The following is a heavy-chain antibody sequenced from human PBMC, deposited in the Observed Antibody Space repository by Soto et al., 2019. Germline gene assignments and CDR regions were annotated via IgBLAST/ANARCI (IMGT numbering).Heavy chain of an antibody. D-gene: IGHD3-3*01. CDR3: AKDLFYLNDLWSGYYMSAFDI. Sequence: GGSLRLSCAASVFTFSSYAMSWFGKAPGKELDRVAAIISSGCSTYYADSVKGRFTISRDNSKNTLYLQMNSLRAEDMAVYYCAKDLFYLNDLWSGYYMSAFDIWGQGTMVTVSS. CDR2: IISSGCST. V-gene: IGHV3-23*01. J-gene: IGHJ3*02. CDR1: VFTFSSYA.